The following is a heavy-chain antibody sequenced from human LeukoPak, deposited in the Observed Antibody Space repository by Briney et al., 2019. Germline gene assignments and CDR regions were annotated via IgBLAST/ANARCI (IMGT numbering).Heavy chain of an antibody. CDR1: GHTFTSYD. CDR2: MNPNSGNT. CDR3: ARGPIAAAGTVWVY. Sequence: ASVKVSCKASGHTFTSYDINWVRQATGQGLEWMGWMNPNSGNTGYAQKFQGRVTMTRNTSISTAYMELSSLRSEDTAVYYCARGPIAAAGTVWVYWGQGTLVTVSS. J-gene: IGHJ4*02. D-gene: IGHD6-13*01. V-gene: IGHV1-8*01.